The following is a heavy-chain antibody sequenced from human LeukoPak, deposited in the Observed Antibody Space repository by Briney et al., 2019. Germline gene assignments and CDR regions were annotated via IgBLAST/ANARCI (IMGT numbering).Heavy chain of an antibody. J-gene: IGHJ3*01. CDR2: IYYSGST. D-gene: IGHD1-26*01. V-gene: IGHV4-39*07. CDR3: ARDPLGELLPFDL. Sequence: PSETLSLTCTVSGGSISSSSYYWGWIRQPPGKGLEWIGSIYYSGSTYYNPSLERRVTISVDTSKNQFSLKLSSVTAADTAVYYCARDPLGELLPFDLWGQGTMVTVSS. CDR1: GGSISSSSYY.